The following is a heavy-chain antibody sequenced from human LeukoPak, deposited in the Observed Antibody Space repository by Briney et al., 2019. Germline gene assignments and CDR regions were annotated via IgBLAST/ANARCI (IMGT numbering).Heavy chain of an antibody. CDR1: GYTLTELS. CDR3: ATSMVVTAIRDFDY. J-gene: IGHJ4*02. Sequence: ASVKVSCKVSGYTLTELSMHWVRQAPGKGLEWMGGFDPEDGETIYAQKFQGRVTMTEDTSTDTAYMELSSLRSEDTAVYYCATSMVVTAIRDFDYWGQGTLVTVSS. CDR2: FDPEDGET. D-gene: IGHD2-21*02. V-gene: IGHV1-24*01.